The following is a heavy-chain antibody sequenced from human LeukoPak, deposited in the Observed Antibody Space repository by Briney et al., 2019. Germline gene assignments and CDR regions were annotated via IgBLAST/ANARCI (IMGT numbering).Heavy chain of an antibody. CDR2: FDPEDGET. CDR1: GYTLTELS. Sequence: ASVKVSCKVSGYTLTELSMHWVRQAPGKGLEWMGGFDPEDGETIYAQKFQGRVTMTEDTSTDTAYMELSSLRSEDTAVYYCARDKAGAAALNWFDPWGQGTLVTVSS. D-gene: IGHD6-13*01. CDR3: ARDKAGAAALNWFDP. J-gene: IGHJ5*02. V-gene: IGHV1-24*01.